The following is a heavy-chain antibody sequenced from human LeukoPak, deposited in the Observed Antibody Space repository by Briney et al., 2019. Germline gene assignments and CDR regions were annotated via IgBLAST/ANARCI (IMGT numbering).Heavy chain of an antibody. CDR3: VRWDDMLDY. CDR1: GYTFTSYG. J-gene: IGHJ4*02. Sequence: ASVKVSCTASGYTFTSYGISWVRQAPGQGLEWMGIINPSGGSTSYAQKFQGRVTMTRDTSTSTVYMELSSLRSEDTAVYYCVRWDDMLDYWGQGTLVTVSS. CDR2: INPSGGST. V-gene: IGHV1-46*01. D-gene: IGHD4-23*01.